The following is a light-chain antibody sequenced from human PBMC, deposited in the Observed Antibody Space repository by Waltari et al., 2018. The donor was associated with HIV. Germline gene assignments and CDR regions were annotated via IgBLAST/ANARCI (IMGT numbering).Light chain of an antibody. Sequence: AIRLNQSPSSFSSSTGDRVNLRCRASQTIGSYLALYKQKPGKAPTLLIDAASTLQRGVPSSFSGSGAGTDCTLTISCLQSEVFATYYCQQNYNYPPFSFGPGTKVDIE. CDR1: QTIGSY. CDR3: QQNYNYPPFS. CDR2: AAS. J-gene: IGKJ3*01. V-gene: IGKV1-8*01.